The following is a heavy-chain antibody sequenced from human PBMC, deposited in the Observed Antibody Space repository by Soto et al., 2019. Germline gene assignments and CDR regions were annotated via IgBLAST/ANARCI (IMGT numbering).Heavy chain of an antibody. Sequence: PSETLSLTCTVSGGPISSTIYYWGWIRQPPGKGLEWIGSIYYSGSTYYNPPLKSRVTISVDTSKNQFSLSLNSVTAADTAVYYCARPPTASLDAFEIWGQGTMVTVSS. V-gene: IGHV4-39*01. J-gene: IGHJ3*02. CDR2: IYYSGST. CDR3: ARPPTASLDAFEI. CDR1: GGPISSTIYY.